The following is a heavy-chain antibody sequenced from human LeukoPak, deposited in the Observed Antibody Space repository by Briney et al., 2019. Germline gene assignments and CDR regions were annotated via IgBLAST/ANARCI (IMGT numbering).Heavy chain of an antibody. Sequence: PSETLSLTCAVYGGSFSGYYWSWIRQPPGKGLEWIGEINHSGSTNYNPSLKSRVTISVDTSKNQLSLKLSSVTAADTAVYYCARRSGWYSRDFDYWGQGTLVTVSS. J-gene: IGHJ4*02. D-gene: IGHD6-19*01. V-gene: IGHV4-34*01. CDR2: INHSGST. CDR3: ARRSGWYSRDFDY. CDR1: GGSFSGYY.